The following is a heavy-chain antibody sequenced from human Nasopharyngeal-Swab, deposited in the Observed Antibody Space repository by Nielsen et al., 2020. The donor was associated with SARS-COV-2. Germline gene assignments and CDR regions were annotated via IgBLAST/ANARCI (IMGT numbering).Heavy chain of an antibody. D-gene: IGHD3-9*01. V-gene: IGHV3-53*01. CDR3: ALPTWALRSFDLLLHF. Sequence: GESLKISCAASGLIVSSNYMSWVRQAPGKGLEWVSIIYSGGTTYYADSVRGRFTISRDNSKNTLYLQMGSLRAEDTAVYYCALPTWALRSFDLLLHFWGQGTVVTVSS. CDR2: IYSGGTT. J-gene: IGHJ4*02. CDR1: GLIVSSNY.